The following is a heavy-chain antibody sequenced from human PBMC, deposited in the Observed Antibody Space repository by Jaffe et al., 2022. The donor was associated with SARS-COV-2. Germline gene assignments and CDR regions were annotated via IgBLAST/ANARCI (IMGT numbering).Heavy chain of an antibody. Sequence: QVQLQESGPGLVKPSQTLSLTCIVSGGSINSGSYYWNWIRQPAGKGLEWIGRTHTSGSTNYNPSLKSRVSILVDTSKNRFSLKLSSVTAADTAVYYCARQDYYGLGSADYWGQGTLVTVSS. D-gene: IGHD3-10*01. J-gene: IGHJ4*02. CDR1: GGSINSGSYY. CDR3: ARQDYYGLGSADY. CDR2: THTSGST. V-gene: IGHV4-61*02.